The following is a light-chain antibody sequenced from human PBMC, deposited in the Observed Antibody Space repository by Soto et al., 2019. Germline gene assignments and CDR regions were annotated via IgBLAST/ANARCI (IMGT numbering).Light chain of an antibody. CDR2: SSS. J-gene: IGKJ4*01. CDR3: QQTYSIPRT. V-gene: IGKV1-39*01. Sequence: DIQLAQSPSSLSATVGGRVTSSCRASQGIITYLNWYQQKPGKAPNLLIYSSSTLQSGVPSRFSGSGSGTDFTLTISSLHPEDFATYYCQQTYSIPRTFGGGTKVDIK. CDR1: QGIITY.